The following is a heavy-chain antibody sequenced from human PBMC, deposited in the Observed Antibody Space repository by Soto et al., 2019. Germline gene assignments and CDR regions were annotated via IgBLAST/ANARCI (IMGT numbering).Heavy chain of an antibody. J-gene: IGHJ3*02. CDR1: GGPLRSYY. Sequence: SETLSLTCTVSGGPLRSYYWSWIRHPPGKGLEWIGEINHSGSTNSYWSLKSRVTISVDTSRNQFSLKLSSVTAADTAVYYCARSRYYDSSGYRALDAFDIWGQGTMVT. CDR3: ARSRYYDSSGYRALDAFDI. CDR2: INHSGST. V-gene: IGHV4-34*01. D-gene: IGHD3-22*01.